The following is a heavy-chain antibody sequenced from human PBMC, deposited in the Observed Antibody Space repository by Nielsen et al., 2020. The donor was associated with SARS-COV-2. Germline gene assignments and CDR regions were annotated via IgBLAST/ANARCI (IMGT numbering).Heavy chain of an antibody. D-gene: IGHD2-15*01. CDR1: GFTFSSYA. CDR3: AKVLRAATPEDIVVVVEGFDY. Sequence: GESLKISCAASGFTFSSYAMSWVRQAPGKGLEWVSAISGSGGSTYYADSVKGRFTISRDNSKNTLYLQMNSLRAEDTAVYYCAKVLRAATPEDIVVVVEGFDYWGQGTLVTV. V-gene: IGHV3-23*01. J-gene: IGHJ4*02. CDR2: ISGSGGST.